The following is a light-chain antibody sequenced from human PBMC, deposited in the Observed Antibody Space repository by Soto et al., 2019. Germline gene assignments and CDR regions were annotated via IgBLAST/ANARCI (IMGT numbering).Light chain of an antibody. CDR3: STYGGRNNLQ. Sequence: QSALTQPPSASGPPGQSVTISGTGTSSDFGGYDYVSWYQQHPGKDPQLMLYEVTKRPSGVPDRFSGSTSDNTASLTVSGLQAEDEDDDYCSTYGGRNNLQFSGGTKVTVL. J-gene: IGLJ2*01. CDR2: EVT. V-gene: IGLV2-8*01. CDR1: SSDFGGYDY.